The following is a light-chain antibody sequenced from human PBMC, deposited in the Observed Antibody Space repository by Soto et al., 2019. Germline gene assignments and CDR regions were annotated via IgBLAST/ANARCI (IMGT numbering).Light chain of an antibody. CDR1: QDISSN. CDR3: QQVKTYPLT. J-gene: IGKJ4*01. Sequence: DIQLTQSPSFLSASVGERVTITCRASQDISSNLAWYQQKQGKAPKLLIYAASTLQSGVPSGFGGSGSGTEFTLTITSLQPEDFATYYCQQVKTYPLTFGGGTKVEIK. CDR2: AAS. V-gene: IGKV1-9*01.